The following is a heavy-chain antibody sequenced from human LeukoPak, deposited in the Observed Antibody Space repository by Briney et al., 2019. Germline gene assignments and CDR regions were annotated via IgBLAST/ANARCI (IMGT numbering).Heavy chain of an antibody. CDR3: ARGSGNYYTRFDY. V-gene: IGHV3-33*01. D-gene: IGHD3-10*01. J-gene: IGHJ4*02. CDR2: IWYDGSNK. Sequence: GGSLRLSCAASGFTLNSYGMHWVRQAPGKGLEWVAVIWYDGSNKYYADSVKGRFTISRDNSKNTLYLQMNSLRAEDTALYYCARGSGNYYTRFDYWGQGTLVTASS. CDR1: GFTLNSYG.